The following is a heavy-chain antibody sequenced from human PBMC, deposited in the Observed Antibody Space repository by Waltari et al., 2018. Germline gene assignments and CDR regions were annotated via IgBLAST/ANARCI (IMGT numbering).Heavy chain of an antibody. V-gene: IGHV4-59*11. Sequence: QVHLQESGPGLVKPSETLSRTCTVSGVSITNHYWSWIRQSPGKGLEWIAYTHHTGSSNYNPSVKSRLTVSLDTSKNQLSLNLNSVTAADTAIYYCARGSTGQFDPWGQGVLVTVSS. CDR1: GVSITNHY. D-gene: IGHD4-4*01. J-gene: IGHJ5*02. CDR3: ARGSTGQFDP. CDR2: THHTGSS.